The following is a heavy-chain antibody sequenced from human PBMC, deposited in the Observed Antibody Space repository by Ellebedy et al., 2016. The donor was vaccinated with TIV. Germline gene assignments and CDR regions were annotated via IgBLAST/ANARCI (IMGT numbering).Heavy chain of an antibody. D-gene: IGHD1-26*01. Sequence: GESLKISCSASGFTFSTYWTHWVRQAPGKGLVWVSRMNSDGTTIDYADSVKGRFTISRDNAKNTLFLQMNSLTVDDTAVYYCATAGSYRIDYWGQGTLVTVSS. J-gene: IGHJ4*02. CDR1: GFTFSTYW. CDR3: ATAGSYRIDY. CDR2: MNSDGTTI. V-gene: IGHV3-74*01.